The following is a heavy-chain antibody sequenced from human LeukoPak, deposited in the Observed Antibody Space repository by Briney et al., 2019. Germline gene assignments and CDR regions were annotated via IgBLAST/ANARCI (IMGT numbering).Heavy chain of an antibody. CDR3: ARAGNYYDSSGYPYYYGMDV. CDR2: INPNSGGT. J-gene: IGHJ6*02. D-gene: IGHD3-22*01. CDR1: GYTFTSYG. Sequence: ASVKVSCKASGYTFTSYGISWVRQAPGQGLEWMGWINPNSGGTNYAQKFQGWVTMTRDTSISTAYMELSRLRSDDTAVYYCARAGNYYDSSGYPYYYGMDVWGQGTTVTVSS. V-gene: IGHV1-2*04.